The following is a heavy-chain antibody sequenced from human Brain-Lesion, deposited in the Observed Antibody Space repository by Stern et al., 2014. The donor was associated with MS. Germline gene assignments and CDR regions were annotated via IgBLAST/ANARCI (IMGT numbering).Heavy chain of an antibody. CDR3: ARSLGYCSGSGCYSNYFYGMDV. CDR1: GYTFDTYW. J-gene: IGHJ6*02. Sequence: EDQLVESGVEVKKPGESLKISCEASGYTFDTYWIGWVRQMPGKGLEWMGRIYPEDSIIRYSPSFQGQVTISVDKSINTAYLQWSSLKASDSAIYFCARSLGYCSGSGCYSNYFYGMDVWGQGTTVTVSS. CDR2: IYPEDSII. D-gene: IGHD2-15*01. V-gene: IGHV5-51*03.